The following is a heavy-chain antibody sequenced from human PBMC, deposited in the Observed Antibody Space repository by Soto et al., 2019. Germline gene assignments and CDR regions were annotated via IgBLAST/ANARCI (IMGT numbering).Heavy chain of an antibody. CDR2: IFYSGNT. D-gene: IGHD6-19*01. J-gene: IGHJ4*02. Sequence: QLQLQESGPGLVKPSETLSLTCTVSDDSIGRSNYFWGWIRQPPGKGLEWIGNIFYSGNTHYNPYPKTLVTISLDTSNHHFTLRVSSVTAADTAVYDCARHLYSGDSSGSFGYWGPGALVIVSS. CDR1: DDSIGRSNYF. CDR3: ARHLYSGDSSGSFGY. V-gene: IGHV4-39*01.